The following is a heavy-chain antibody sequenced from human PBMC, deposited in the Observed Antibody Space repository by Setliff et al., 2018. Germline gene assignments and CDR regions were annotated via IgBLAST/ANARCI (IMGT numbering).Heavy chain of an antibody. V-gene: IGHV3-7*03. Sequence: PGGSLRLSCVVSGFNFSNYWMSWVCQVPGKGLEWVANIKQDGSEKNYVDSVKGRFTISRDNARNSLYLQMNNLRAEDTAVYYCARDSGVARIRKTAFDYWGQGTLVTVSS. J-gene: IGHJ4*02. CDR3: ARDSGVARIRKTAFDY. D-gene: IGHD5-12*01. CDR1: GFNFSNYW. CDR2: IKQDGSEK.